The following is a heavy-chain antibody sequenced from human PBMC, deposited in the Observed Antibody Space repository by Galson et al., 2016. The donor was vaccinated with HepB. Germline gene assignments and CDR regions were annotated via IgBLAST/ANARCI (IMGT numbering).Heavy chain of an antibody. V-gene: IGHV3-74*01. J-gene: IGHJ4*02. CDR2: INSDGSST. D-gene: IGHD6-13*01. Sequence: SLRLSCAASGFPFSNYWMHWVRQAPGKGPVWVSRINSDGSSTTYADSVKGRFTISRDNAKNTLYLQMNSLRAEDTALYYCTRAHREGIAAAGLQIWGQGTLVTVAS. CDR1: GFPFSNYW. CDR3: TRAHREGIAAAGLQI.